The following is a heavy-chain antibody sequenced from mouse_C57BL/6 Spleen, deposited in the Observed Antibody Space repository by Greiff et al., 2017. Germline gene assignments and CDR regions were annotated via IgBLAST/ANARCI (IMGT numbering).Heavy chain of an antibody. Sequence: VQLQQSGAELVRPGASVTLSCKASGYTFTDYEMHWVKQTPVHGLEWIGAIDPETGGTAYNQKFKGKAILTADKSSSTAYMELRSLTSEDSAVYYCTRSGYDSKKYAMDYWGQGTSVTVSS. J-gene: IGHJ4*01. V-gene: IGHV1-15*01. D-gene: IGHD2-5*01. CDR1: GYTFTDYE. CDR3: TRSGYDSKKYAMDY. CDR2: IDPETGGT.